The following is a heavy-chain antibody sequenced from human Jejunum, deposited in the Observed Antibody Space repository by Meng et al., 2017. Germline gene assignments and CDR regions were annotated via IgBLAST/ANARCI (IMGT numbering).Heavy chain of an antibody. D-gene: IGHD3-22*01. J-gene: IGHJ4*02. CDR1: GFTFSSYA. CDR2: ISDSGGST. CDR3: VKRSSDSSGYYHYYFDY. V-gene: IGHV3-23*01. Sequence: GSLKISCAASGFTFSSYAMSWVRQTPGKGLEWVSSISDSGGSTYYADSVKGRFTISRDNSKNTLYLQMNSLRAEDTARYYCVKRSSDSSGYYHYYFDYWGQGTLVTVSS.